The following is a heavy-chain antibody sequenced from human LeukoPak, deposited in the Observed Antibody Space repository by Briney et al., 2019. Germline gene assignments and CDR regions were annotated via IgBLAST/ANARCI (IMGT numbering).Heavy chain of an antibody. J-gene: IGHJ4*02. CDR1: GFSFSGHW. V-gene: IGHV3-74*01. D-gene: IGHD5-18*01. Sequence: LPGGSLRLSCAASGFSFSGHWMHWARQLPGKGLVWVSRISPTGSTTSYADSVKGRFTVSRDNAKNTLYLQMNSLRAEDTAVYYCAKDPERGYSYGFMDYWGQGTLVTVSS. CDR3: AKDPERGYSYGFMDY. CDR2: ISPTGSTT.